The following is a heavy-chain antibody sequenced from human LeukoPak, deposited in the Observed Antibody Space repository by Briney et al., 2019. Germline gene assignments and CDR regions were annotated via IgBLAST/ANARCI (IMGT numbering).Heavy chain of an antibody. CDR1: GFTLSSYA. CDR2: ISGSGGST. J-gene: IGHJ4*02. Sequence: PGGSLRLSCAASGFTLSSYAMSGVRQAPGKGLEWVSAISGSGGSTYYADSVKGRFTISRDNSKNTLYLQMNSLRAEDTAVYYCAKDPNSGYDWGQYYFDYWGQGTLVTVSS. CDR3: AKDPNSGYDWGQYYFDY. V-gene: IGHV3-23*01. D-gene: IGHD5-12*01.